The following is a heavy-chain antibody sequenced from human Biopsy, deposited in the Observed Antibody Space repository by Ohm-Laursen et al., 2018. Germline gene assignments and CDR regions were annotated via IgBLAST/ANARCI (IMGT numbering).Heavy chain of an antibody. Sequence: SSVKVSCKSPAGTFSNYGVNWVRQAPGQGLEWLGGNIPILGTGNYAQKFQDRVTVAADTSTSTATMKLRSLRSDDTAVYYCATKLTGYFHHWGQGTLVIVSS. CDR3: ATKLTGYFHH. J-gene: IGHJ1*01. CDR1: AGTFSNYG. V-gene: IGHV1-69*06. D-gene: IGHD3-9*01. CDR2: NIPILGTG.